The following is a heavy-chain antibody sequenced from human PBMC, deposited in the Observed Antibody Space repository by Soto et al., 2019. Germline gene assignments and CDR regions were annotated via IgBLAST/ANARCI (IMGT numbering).Heavy chain of an antibody. D-gene: IGHD6-13*01. J-gene: IGHJ4*02. CDR1: GGTFSSYR. CDR3: ARDSGAKLSSS. Sequence: SVKVSCKASGGTFSSYRINWVRQAPGQGREWVGGIVPIYRTADYAQKFQGRVTITADEFARTAYMELRSLKSHDTAVYYCARDSGAKLSSSWGQGTLVTVSS. CDR2: IVPIYRTA. V-gene: IGHV1-69*13.